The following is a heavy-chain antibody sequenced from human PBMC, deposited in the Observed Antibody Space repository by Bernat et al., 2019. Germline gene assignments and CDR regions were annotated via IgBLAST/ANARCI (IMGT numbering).Heavy chain of an antibody. J-gene: IGHJ5*02. CDR3: GKGGGGQQPPFDP. CDR1: GFTFSSYG. CDR2: ISYDGSNK. Sequence: QVPLVESGGGVVQPGRSLRLSCAASGFTFSSYGMHWVRQAPGKGLEWVAVISYDGSNKYYADSVKGRFTISRDNSKNTLYLQMSSLRAEDTAVYYWGKGGGGQQPPFDPWGQGTLVTVSS. V-gene: IGHV3-30*18. D-gene: IGHD6-13*01.